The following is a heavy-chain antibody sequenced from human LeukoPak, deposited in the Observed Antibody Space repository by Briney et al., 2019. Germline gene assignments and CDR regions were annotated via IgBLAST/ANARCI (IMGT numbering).Heavy chain of an antibody. CDR3: ARWRGLQSEFDC. CDR1: GFTFSSHS. J-gene: IGHJ4*02. V-gene: IGHV3-7*01. CDR2: IGLDGAGG. Sequence: GGSLGLSCAASGFTFSSHSMGWVRQAPGKGLECVATIGLDGAGGDFVDSVKGRFTLSRDNAKNSLFLEMNSLRVEDMAVYYCARWRGLQSEFDCWGQGTLVTVSS. D-gene: IGHD5-24*01.